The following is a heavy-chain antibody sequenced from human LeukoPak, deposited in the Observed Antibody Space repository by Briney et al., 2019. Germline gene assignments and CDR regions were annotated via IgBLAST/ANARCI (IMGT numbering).Heavy chain of an antibody. J-gene: IGHJ4*01. D-gene: IGHD5-24*01. CDR3: ARGASRGFDY. V-gene: IGHV3-48*02. CDR2: ISSSSSTI. CDR1: GFTFSTYS. Sequence: GGSLRLSCAASGFTFSTYSMNWVRQPPGKGQEWVSYISSSSSTIYYADSVKGRFTISRDNAKNSLYLQMNSLRDEDTAVFYCARGASRGFDYWGHGTLVTVSS.